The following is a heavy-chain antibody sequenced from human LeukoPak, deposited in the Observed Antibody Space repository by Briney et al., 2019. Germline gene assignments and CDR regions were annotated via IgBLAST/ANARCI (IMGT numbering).Heavy chain of an antibody. CDR3: ARESGDAFDI. D-gene: IGHD1-26*01. J-gene: IGHJ3*02. CDR2: IGSSSSYI. CDR1: GFTFSSYS. V-gene: IGHV3-21*01. Sequence: PGRSLRLSCAASGFTFSSYSMNWVRQAPGKGLEWVSSIGSSSSYIYYADSVKGRFTISRDNAKNSLYLQMNSLRAEDTAVYYCARESGDAFDIWGQGTMVTVSS.